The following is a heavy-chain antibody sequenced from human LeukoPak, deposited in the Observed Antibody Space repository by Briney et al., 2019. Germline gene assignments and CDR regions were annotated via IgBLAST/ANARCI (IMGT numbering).Heavy chain of an antibody. CDR1: GYTFTGYY. CDR3: AREGCSSPTCLTSRFDP. Sequence: GASVKVSCKASGYTFTGYYMHWVRQAPGQGLEWMGRIYPNSGGTNYAQKFQGRVTMTRDTSISTVYMELSRLRSDDTAVDYCAREGCSSPTCLTSRFDPWGQGTLVTVSS. V-gene: IGHV1-2*06. D-gene: IGHD2/OR15-2a*01. CDR2: IYPNSGGT. J-gene: IGHJ5*02.